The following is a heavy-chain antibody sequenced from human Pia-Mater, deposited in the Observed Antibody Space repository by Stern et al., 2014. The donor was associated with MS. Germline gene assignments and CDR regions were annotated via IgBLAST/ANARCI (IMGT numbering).Heavy chain of an antibody. CDR3: ARQREQWPVSFDY. Sequence: VQLVESGAAVKKPGSSVKVSCKASGGTFSSYAISWVRQAPGQGLEWMGGIIPIFGTANYAQKFQGRVTITADESTSTAYMELSSLRSEDTAVYYCARQREQWPVSFDYWGQGTLVTVSS. CDR2: IIPIFGTA. J-gene: IGHJ4*02. V-gene: IGHV1-69*01. D-gene: IGHD6-19*01. CDR1: GGTFSSYA.